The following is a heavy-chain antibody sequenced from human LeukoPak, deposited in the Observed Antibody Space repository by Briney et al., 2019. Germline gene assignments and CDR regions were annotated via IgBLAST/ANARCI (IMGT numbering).Heavy chain of an antibody. V-gene: IGHV3-23*01. J-gene: IGHJ4*02. CDR3: AIRSGSYYAPIDY. CDR2: ISGSGGST. D-gene: IGHD3-10*01. Sequence: PGGSLRLSCAASGFTFSSYAMSWVRQAPGKGLEWVSAISGSGGSTYYADSVKGRFTISRDNSKNTLYLQMNSLRAEDTAVYYCAIRSGSYYAPIDYWGQGTLVTVSS. CDR1: GFTFSSYA.